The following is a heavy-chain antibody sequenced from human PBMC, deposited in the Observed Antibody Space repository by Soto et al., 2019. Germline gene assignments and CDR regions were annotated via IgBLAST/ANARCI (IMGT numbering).Heavy chain of an antibody. CDR2: ISWNSGSI. V-gene: IGHV3-9*01. CDR1: GFTFDDYA. Sequence: GGSLRLSCAASGFTFDDYAMHWVRQAPGKGLEWVSGISWNSGSIGYADSVKGRFTISRDNAKNSLYLQMNSLRAEDTALYYCARGGSTSFDFDYWGQGTLVTVSS. CDR3: ARGGSTSFDFDY. J-gene: IGHJ4*02. D-gene: IGHD2-2*01.